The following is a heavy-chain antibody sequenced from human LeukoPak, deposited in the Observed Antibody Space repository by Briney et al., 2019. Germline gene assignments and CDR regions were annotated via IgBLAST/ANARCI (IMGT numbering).Heavy chain of an antibody. CDR3: ASVAVAATPYYFDY. V-gene: IGHV4-34*01. J-gene: IGHJ4*02. Sequence: SEALSLTCAVYGGSFSGYYWSWIRQPPGKGLEWIGEINHSGSTNYNPSLKSRVTISVDTSKNQFSLKLSSVTAADTAVYYRASVAVAATPYYFDYWGQGTLVTVSS. D-gene: IGHD2-15*01. CDR1: GGSFSGYY. CDR2: INHSGST.